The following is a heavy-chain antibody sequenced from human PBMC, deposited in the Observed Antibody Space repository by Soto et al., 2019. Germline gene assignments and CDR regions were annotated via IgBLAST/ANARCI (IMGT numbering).Heavy chain of an antibody. D-gene: IGHD2-2*01. V-gene: IGHV3-21*06. J-gene: IGHJ6*02. CDR3: ARDSDCHSTSCFFPPHV. CDR1: GFPFSDEN. Sequence: QLVESGGGLVKPGGSLRLSCSASGFPFSDENMSWVRQVPGKGLEWVSGIGGGGSYIFYSDSVQGRFSISRDNAKNSLFLEMNSLRVEDTAVYYCARDSDCHSTSCFFPPHVWGQGTTVTVSS. CDR2: IGGGGSYI.